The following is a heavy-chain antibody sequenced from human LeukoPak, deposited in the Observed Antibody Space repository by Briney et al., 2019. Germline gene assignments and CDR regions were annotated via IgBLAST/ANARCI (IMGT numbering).Heavy chain of an antibody. CDR1: GFTFSSYG. Sequence: GGSLRLSCAASGFTFSSYGMHWVRQAPGKGLEWVAFIRYDGSNKYYADSVKGRFTISRDNSKNTLYLQMNSLRAEDTAVYYCAKDLGYSYGYRLSLVDYWGQGTLVTVSS. J-gene: IGHJ4*02. V-gene: IGHV3-30*02. CDR2: IRYDGSNK. D-gene: IGHD5-18*01. CDR3: AKDLGYSYGYRLSLVDY.